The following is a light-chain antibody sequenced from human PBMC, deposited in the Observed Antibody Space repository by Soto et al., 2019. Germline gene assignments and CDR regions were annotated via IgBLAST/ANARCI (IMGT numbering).Light chain of an antibody. J-gene: IGKJ1*01. CDR3: LPDYNYPRT. CDR1: QDIRTE. CDR2: GAT. Sequence: ALQMTQSPSSLSASVGDRVTITCRASQDIRTELGWYQQKPGKAPKLLIYGATTLQSGVPSSFIGGGSGTALPLTISGLQLEDFATYYCLPDYNYPRTFGKGTKGEVK. V-gene: IGKV1-6*01.